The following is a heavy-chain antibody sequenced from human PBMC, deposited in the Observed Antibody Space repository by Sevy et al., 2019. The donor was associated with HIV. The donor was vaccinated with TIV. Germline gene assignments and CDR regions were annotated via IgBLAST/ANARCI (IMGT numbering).Heavy chain of an antibody. V-gene: IGHV3-53*01. D-gene: IGHD3-3*01. J-gene: IGHJ6*02. CDR1: GFTVSSNY. CDR3: ARGYYDFWSGYYTPYYYGMDV. Sequence: GGSLRLSCAASGFTVSSNYMSWVRQAPGKGLEWVSVIYSGSSTYYADSVKGRFTISRDNSKNTLYLQMNSLRAEDTAVYYCARGYYDFWSGYYTPYYYGMDVWGQGTTVTVSS. CDR2: IYSGSST.